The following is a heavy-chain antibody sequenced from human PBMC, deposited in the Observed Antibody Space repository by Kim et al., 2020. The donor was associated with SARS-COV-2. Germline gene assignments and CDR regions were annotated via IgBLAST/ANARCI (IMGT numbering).Heavy chain of an antibody. CDR2: IIPIFGTA. Sequence: SVKVSRKASGGTFSSYAISWVRQAPGQGLEWMGGIIPIFGTANYAQKFQGRVTITADESTSTAYMELSSLRSEDTAVYYCARGPNGSGTPSDYWGQGTLVTVSS. D-gene: IGHD3-10*01. CDR1: GGTFSSYA. V-gene: IGHV1-69*13. CDR3: ARGPNGSGTPSDY. J-gene: IGHJ4*02.